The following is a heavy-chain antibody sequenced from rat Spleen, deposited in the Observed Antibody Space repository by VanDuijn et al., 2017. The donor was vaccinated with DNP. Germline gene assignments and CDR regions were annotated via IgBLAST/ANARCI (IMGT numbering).Heavy chain of an antibody. V-gene: IGHV5-7*01. D-gene: IGHD4-4*01. CDR2: ISYDGSST. Sequence: EVQLVESGGGLVQPGRSMKLSCAASGFTFSNYDMAWVRQAPKKGLEWVATISYDGSSTYYRDSVKGRFTISRDNAKSTLYLQRDSLRSEDTATYYCARHEGVDYAMDAWGQGTSVTVSS. CDR1: GFTFSNYD. CDR3: ARHEGVDYAMDA. J-gene: IGHJ4*01.